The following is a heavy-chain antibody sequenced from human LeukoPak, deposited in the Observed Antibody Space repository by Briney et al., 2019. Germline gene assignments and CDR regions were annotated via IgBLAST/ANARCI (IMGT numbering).Heavy chain of an antibody. CDR3: ARDGASIFGVVLASDI. CDR2: ISYDGSKR. V-gene: IGHV3-33*05. Sequence: GGSLRLSCAAPGFTFSAYGMHWVRQTPGKGLEWVAFISYDGSKRSYADSVKGRFTISRDNSKKTLYLQKNSLRAQDTAVYYCARDGASIFGVVLASDIWGQGTMVTVSS. CDR1: GFTFSAYG. D-gene: IGHD3-3*01. J-gene: IGHJ3*02.